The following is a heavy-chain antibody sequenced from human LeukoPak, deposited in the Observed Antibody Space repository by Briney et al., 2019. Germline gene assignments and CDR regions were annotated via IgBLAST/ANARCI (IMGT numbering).Heavy chain of an antibody. CDR2: ISAYNGNT. Sequence: ASVKVSCKASGYTFTSYGISWVRQAPGQGLEWMGWISAYNGNTNYAQKLQGRVTMTMDTSTTTVYMELRSLRSDDTAVYYCARDTRDYGMDVWGQGTTVTVSS. V-gene: IGHV1-18*01. CDR3: ARDTRDYGMDV. CDR1: GYTFTSYG. D-gene: IGHD1-26*01. J-gene: IGHJ6*02.